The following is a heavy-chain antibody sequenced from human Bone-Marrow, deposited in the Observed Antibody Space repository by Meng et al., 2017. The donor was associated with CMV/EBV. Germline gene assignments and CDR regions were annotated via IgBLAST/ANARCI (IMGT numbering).Heavy chain of an antibody. CDR2: ISHSGYA. D-gene: IGHD3-22*01. CDR1: DSSISSHYF. V-gene: IGHV4-38-2*02. Sequence: GSLRLSCTVSDSSISSHYFWAWLRQSPEEGLEWIGTISHSGYAYYNPSLMSRVTMSVDTSKSQFSLRVNSVTAASTALYYCARVRSEYSGYYLFDHWGQGTLVTASS. J-gene: IGHJ4*02. CDR3: ARVRSEYSGYYLFDH.